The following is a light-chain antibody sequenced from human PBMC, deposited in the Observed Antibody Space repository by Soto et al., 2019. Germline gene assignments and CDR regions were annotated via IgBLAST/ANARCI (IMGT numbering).Light chain of an antibody. J-gene: IGKJ4*01. Sequence: EIVLTQSPGTLSLSPGERATLSCRASQGIGNTLAWYQQKPGQTPRLLIYRTSIRATGVPARFSGSASGTEFTLTITSLQSEDFAVYYCQHYANWPLTFGGGTKIESK. CDR2: RTS. V-gene: IGKV3-15*01. CDR3: QHYANWPLT. CDR1: QGIGNT.